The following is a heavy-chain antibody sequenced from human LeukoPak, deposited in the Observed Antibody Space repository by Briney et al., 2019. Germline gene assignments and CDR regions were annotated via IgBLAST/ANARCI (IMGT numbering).Heavy chain of an antibody. CDR1: GGTFSSYA. Sequence: LVKVSCKASGGTFSSYAISWVRQAPGQGLEWMGGIIPIFGTANYAQKFQGRVTITTAESMSTAYMELSSLRSEDTAVYYCARDGWNGYYYMDVWGKGTTVTVSS. CDR3: ARDGWNGYYYMDV. D-gene: IGHD2-8*01. V-gene: IGHV1-69*05. CDR2: IIPIFGTA. J-gene: IGHJ6*03.